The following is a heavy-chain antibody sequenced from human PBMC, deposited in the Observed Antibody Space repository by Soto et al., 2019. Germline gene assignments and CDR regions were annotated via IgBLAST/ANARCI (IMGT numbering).Heavy chain of an antibody. CDR2: IVPIFGTT. J-gene: IGHJ6*02. Sequence: QVQLVQSGAEVKKPGSSVKVSCKISGGTFSRYSISWVRQAPGQGLEWMGGIVPIFGTTNYAQKFQDRVTITTDESATTAHMELSNLRSEDPAVYYCARPYEGGYSSNHHYYYALDVWGQGTAVTVSS. D-gene: IGHD3-22*01. CDR1: GGTFSRYS. CDR3: ARPYEGGYSSNHHYYYALDV. V-gene: IGHV1-69*01.